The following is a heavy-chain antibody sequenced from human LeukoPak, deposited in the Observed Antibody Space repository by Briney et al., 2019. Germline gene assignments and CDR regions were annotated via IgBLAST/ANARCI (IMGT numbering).Heavy chain of an antibody. D-gene: IGHD2-15*01. CDR1: GGSISNKY. CDR3: ARTTEGYCSGSSCYSYYYYMDV. J-gene: IGHJ6*03. Sequence: SETLSLTCTVSGGSISNKYWSWIRQPPGKGLEWIGYIHYSGSTSYNPSLKSRVTISVDTSKNQFSLKLRFVTPADTAVYYCARTTEGYCSGSSCYSYYYYMDVWGKGTTVTVSS. CDR2: IHYSGST. V-gene: IGHV4-59*01.